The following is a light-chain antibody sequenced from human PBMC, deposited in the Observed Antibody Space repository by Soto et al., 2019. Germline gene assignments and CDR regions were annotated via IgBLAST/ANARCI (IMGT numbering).Light chain of an antibody. CDR2: GAS. V-gene: IGKV3-11*01. CDR1: QPIRND. Sequence: EVVFTHSPAILSLSPGETATLSCRAGQPIRNDLGWYQQRPGQAPRLLIYGASNRATGIPDRFSGSGSGTNFTLTITRLAPEDFAIYYCQPRGLWPLSFRGVTKV. CDR3: QPRGLWPLS. J-gene: IGKJ4*01.